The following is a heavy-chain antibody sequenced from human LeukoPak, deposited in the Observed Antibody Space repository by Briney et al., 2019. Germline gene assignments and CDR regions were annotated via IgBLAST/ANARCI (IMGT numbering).Heavy chain of an antibody. CDR1: GGTFSSYA. V-gene: IGHV1-69*06. J-gene: IGHJ3*02. CDR3: AREPVYSSSWYRQPAFDI. D-gene: IGHD6-13*01. CDR2: IIPIFGTA. Sequence: SVKVSCKASGGTFSSYAISWVRQAPGQGLEWMGGIIPIFGTANYAQKFQGRVTITADKSTSTAYMGLSSLRSEDTAVYYCAREPVYSSSWYRQPAFDIWGQGTMVTVSS.